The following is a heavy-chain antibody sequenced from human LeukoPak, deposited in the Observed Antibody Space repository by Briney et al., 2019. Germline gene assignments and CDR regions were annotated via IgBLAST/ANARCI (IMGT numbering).Heavy chain of an antibody. CDR3: AKDARSFGGTYFDY. CDR1: GFTFSNYW. CDR2: IKTDGSEK. Sequence: LGGSLRLSCEGSGFTFSNYWMGWVRQAPGKGLQWVANIKTDGSEKYYVDSVKGRFTISRDTSKTTLYLQMNSLRAEDTAIYYCAKDARSFGGTYFDYWGQGIQVTVSS. D-gene: IGHD4-23*01. V-gene: IGHV3-7*03. J-gene: IGHJ4*02.